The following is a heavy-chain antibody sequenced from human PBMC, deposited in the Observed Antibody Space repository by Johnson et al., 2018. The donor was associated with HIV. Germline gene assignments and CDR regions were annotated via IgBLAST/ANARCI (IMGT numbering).Heavy chain of an antibody. CDR3: ARGRGSYDSSAYPTTPTAFDM. CDR2: ISYDGSNK. D-gene: IGHD3-22*01. V-gene: IGHV3-30*03. J-gene: IGHJ3*02. Sequence: HVQLVESGGDVVQPGMSLRLSYAASGFTFSMENMHWVRQAPDKGLHWVAIISYDGSNKYYADSVKGRFTISRDNSKNTVYLRMNTLRAEDTAVYYCARGRGSYDSSAYPTTPTAFDMWGQGTMVTVSS. CDR1: GFTFSMEN.